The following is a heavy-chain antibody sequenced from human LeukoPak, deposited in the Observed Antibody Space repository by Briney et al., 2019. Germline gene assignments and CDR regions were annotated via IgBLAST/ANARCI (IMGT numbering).Heavy chain of an antibody. D-gene: IGHD5-24*01. CDR3: ARGVNSDF. Sequence: GGSLRLSCAASGFIFSDYYMTWIRQAPGKGLEWLSHISGSGTTTYCVDSVKGRFTISRDNAYHSLYLEMSSLTTEDTAVYYCARGVNSDFWGQGTLVTVSS. V-gene: IGHV3-11*01. CDR2: ISGSGTTT. CDR1: GFIFSDYY. J-gene: IGHJ4*02.